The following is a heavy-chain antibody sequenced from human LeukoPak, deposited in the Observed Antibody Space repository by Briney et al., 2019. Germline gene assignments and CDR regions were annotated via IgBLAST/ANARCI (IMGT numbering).Heavy chain of an antibody. V-gene: IGHV3-9*03. J-gene: IGHJ4*02. Sequence: GRSLRLSCVASGFTFDDYAMHWVRQAPGKGLEWVSGISWDSATVGYADSVKGRFTVSRDNAKNSLYLQMNSLRAGDMALYYCAKVAXXXXXFYXXXWGQGTQVTVSS. CDR1: GFTFDDYA. CDR3: AKVAXXXXXFYXXX. CDR2: ISWDSATV. D-gene: IGHD2-21*01.